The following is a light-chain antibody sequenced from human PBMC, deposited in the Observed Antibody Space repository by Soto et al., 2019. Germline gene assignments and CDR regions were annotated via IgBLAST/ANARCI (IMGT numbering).Light chain of an antibody. Sequence: QSALAQPASVSGSPGQSITISCTGTSSDVGGYNYVSWYQQQSGKAPKLMIHEVSNRPSGVSSRFSGSKSGNTASLTISGLQAEDEADYYCSSYTSSRAYVFGMGTKVTV. J-gene: IGLJ1*01. CDR3: SSYTSSRAYV. CDR2: EVS. CDR1: SSDVGGYNY. V-gene: IGLV2-14*01.